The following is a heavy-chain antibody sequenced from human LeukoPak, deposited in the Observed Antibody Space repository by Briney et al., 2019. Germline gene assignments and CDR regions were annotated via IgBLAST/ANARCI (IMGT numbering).Heavy chain of an antibody. Sequence: ASVKVSCKASGYTFTSYYMHWVRQAPGQGLEWMGIINPSGGSTSYAQKFQGRVTMTRDTSISTAYMELSRLRSDDTAVYYCARGGGSGYFDLWGRGTLVTVSS. CDR1: GYTFTSYY. V-gene: IGHV1-46*01. CDR2: INPSGGST. D-gene: IGHD6-25*01. J-gene: IGHJ2*01. CDR3: ARGGGSGYFDL.